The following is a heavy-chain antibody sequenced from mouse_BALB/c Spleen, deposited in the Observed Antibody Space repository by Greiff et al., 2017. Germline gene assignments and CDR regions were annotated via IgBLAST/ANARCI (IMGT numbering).Heavy chain of an antibody. CDR1: GYTFTSYW. CDR3: TNYYGNYEGGL. J-gene: IGHJ2*01. D-gene: IGHD2-1*01. CDR2: IYPGSGST. V-gene: IGHV1S22*01. Sequence: KQPGSELVRPGASVKLSCKASGYTFTSYWMHWVKQRPGQGLEWIGNIYPGSGSTNYDEKFKSKATLTVDTSSSTAYMQLSSLTSEDSAVYYCTNYYGNYEGGLWGQGTTLTVSS.